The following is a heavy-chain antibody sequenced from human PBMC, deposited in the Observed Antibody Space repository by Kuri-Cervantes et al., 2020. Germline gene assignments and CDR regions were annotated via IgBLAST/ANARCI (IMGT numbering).Heavy chain of an antibody. J-gene: IGHJ4*02. Sequence: SVKVSCKASGGTFSSYAISWVRQAPGQGLEWMGGIIPIFGTANYAQKFQGRVTITADESTSTAYMELSGLRSEDTAVYYCARSPIVVVTQYYFDYWGQGTLVTVSS. CDR3: ARSPIVVVTQYYFDY. D-gene: IGHD2-21*02. CDR1: GGTFSSYA. V-gene: IGHV1-69*13. CDR2: IIPIFGTA.